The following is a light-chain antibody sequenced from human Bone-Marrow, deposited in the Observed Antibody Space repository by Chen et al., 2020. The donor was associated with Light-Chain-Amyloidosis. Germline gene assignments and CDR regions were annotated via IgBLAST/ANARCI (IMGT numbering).Light chain of an antibody. V-gene: IGKV3-20*01. CDR2: GSS. CDR1: QTISSNY. Sequence: EIVLTQSPGTLSLSPGEGANLSCRASQTISSNYLTWYQQKFGQAPRPLIDGSSSRDTGIPDRFTGSGSGTDCTLAINRLEPEDFAMYYCQQYGTSPLTFGGGTKVEIK. J-gene: IGKJ4*01. CDR3: QQYGTSPLT.